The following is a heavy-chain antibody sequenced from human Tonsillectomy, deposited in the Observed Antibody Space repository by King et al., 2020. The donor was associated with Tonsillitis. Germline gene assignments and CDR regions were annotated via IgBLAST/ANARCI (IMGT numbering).Heavy chain of an antibody. D-gene: IGHD3-3*01. CDR2: INHSGST. V-gene: IGHV4-34*01. J-gene: IGHJ4*02. CDR3: ARVQLGTFDFWSGYRGSDY. CDR1: GGSFSGYY. Sequence: VQLQQWGAGLLKPSETLSLTCAVYGGSFSGYYWSWIRQPPGKGLEWIGEINHSGSTNYNPSLKSRVTISVDTSKNQFSLKLSSVTAADTAVYYCARVQLGTFDFWSGYRGSDYWGQGTLVTVSS.